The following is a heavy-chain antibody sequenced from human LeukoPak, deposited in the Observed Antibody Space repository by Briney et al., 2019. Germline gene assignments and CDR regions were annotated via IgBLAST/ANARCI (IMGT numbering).Heavy chain of an antibody. CDR1: GGSISSGGYS. CDR3: AGGYCSSTSCYIRGAFDI. J-gene: IGHJ3*02. Sequence: SQTLSLTRAVSGGSISSGGYSWSWIRQPPGKGLEWIGYIYHSGSTYYNPSLKSRVTISVDRSKNQFSLKLSSVTAADTAVYYCAGGYCSSTSCYIRGAFDIWGQGTMVTVSS. V-gene: IGHV4-30-2*01. D-gene: IGHD2-2*02. CDR2: IYHSGST.